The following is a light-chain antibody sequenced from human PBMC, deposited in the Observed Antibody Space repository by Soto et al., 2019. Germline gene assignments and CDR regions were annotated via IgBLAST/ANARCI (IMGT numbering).Light chain of an antibody. J-gene: IGLJ1*01. CDR1: SSNIGAGYD. CDR2: GNS. V-gene: IGLV1-40*01. Sequence: SVLTQPPSLSGAPGQRVTISCTGSSSNIGAGYDVHWYQQLPGTAPKLLIYGNSNRPSGVPDRFSGSKSGTSASLAITGLQAEDEADYYCQSYDSSLSGVFYVFGTGTKVTVL. CDR3: QSYDSSLSGVFYV.